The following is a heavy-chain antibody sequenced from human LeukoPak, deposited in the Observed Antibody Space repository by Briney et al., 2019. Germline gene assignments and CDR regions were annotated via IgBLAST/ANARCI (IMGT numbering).Heavy chain of an antibody. V-gene: IGHV4-61*01. Sequence: PSETLSLTCSVSGGSVSSGNYYWSWIRQPPGKGLEWIGHVDYSGSTSYNPSLKRRVTISLDTSKNQFSLKVMYPTAADTAVYYCARGIRTGYGYWGQGTLVTVSS. D-gene: IGHD1-1*01. CDR1: GGSVSSGNYY. CDR3: ARGIRTGYGY. CDR2: VDYSGST. J-gene: IGHJ4*02.